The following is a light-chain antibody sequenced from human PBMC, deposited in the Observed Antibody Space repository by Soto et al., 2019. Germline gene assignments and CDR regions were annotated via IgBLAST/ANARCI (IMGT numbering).Light chain of an antibody. CDR1: QFVSTN. Sequence: EIVMTQSPATLSVSPGERATLSCRASQFVSTNLAWYQQKTGQAPRILIYSESTRATNIPARFSGGGSGTEFTLTISRLQSEDFEVYYCQQYSKWPRTFGQGTKVDIK. CDR3: QQYSKWPRT. J-gene: IGKJ1*01. V-gene: IGKV3-15*01. CDR2: SES.